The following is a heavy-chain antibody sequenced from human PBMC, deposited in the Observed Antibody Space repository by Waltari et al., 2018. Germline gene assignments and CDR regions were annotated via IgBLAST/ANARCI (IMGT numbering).Heavy chain of an antibody. Sequence: EVQLVASGGGVVKPGGSLRLPCAASCFTFSHAWMSWGRQAPGKGLEWVGRIKSKTDGGTTDYAAPVKGRFTISRDDSKNTLYLEMNSLKTEDTAVYYCTPYCTTTSCFAYYGMDVWGQGTTVTVSS. V-gene: IGHV3-15*01. J-gene: IGHJ6*02. CDR1: CFTFSHAW. CDR3: TPYCTTTSCFAYYGMDV. D-gene: IGHD2-2*01. CDR2: IKSKTDGGTT.